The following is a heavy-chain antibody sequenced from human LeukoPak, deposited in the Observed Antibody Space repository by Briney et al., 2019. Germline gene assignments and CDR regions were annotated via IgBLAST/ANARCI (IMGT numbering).Heavy chain of an antibody. CDR3: AKETSRYSSY. CDR1: GFTFSSYG. Sequence: GGSLRLSCVASGFTFSSYGMHWVRQAPGKGLEWVAFIRYDGSNKYYADSVKGRFTISRDNSKNTLYLQMNSLRAEDTAVYYCAKETSRYSSYWGQGTLVTVSS. CDR2: IRYDGSNK. J-gene: IGHJ4*02. V-gene: IGHV3-30*02. D-gene: IGHD4-11*01.